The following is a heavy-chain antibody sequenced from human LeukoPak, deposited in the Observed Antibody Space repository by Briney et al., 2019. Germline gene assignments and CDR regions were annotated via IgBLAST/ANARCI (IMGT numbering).Heavy chain of an antibody. J-gene: IGHJ4*02. D-gene: IGHD3-22*01. CDR1: GGSISSYY. Sequence: SETLSLTCTVSGGSISSYYWSWIRQPPGKGLEWIGYIYYSGSTNYNLSLKSRVTISVDTSKNQFSLKLSSVTAADTAVYFCAGGGDSGGYYYPMFDYWGQGILVTVSS. CDR2: IYYSGST. CDR3: AGGGDSGGYYYPMFDY. V-gene: IGHV4-59*01.